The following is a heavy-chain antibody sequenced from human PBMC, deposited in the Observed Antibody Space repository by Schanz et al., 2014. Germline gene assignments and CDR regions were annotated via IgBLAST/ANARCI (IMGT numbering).Heavy chain of an antibody. D-gene: IGHD3-10*02. Sequence: EVQLVQSGGGLVQPGGSLRLSCAASGFTFSSHWMHWVRQDPGKGLVWVARINSVGSNTDYADSVKGRFTMSRDNAKNSVFLQMNSLRAEDTAVYYCVRDGLFAFDYWGQGTLVTVSS. CDR2: INSVGSNT. CDR3: VRDGLFAFDY. J-gene: IGHJ4*02. CDR1: GFTFSSHW. V-gene: IGHV3-74*01.